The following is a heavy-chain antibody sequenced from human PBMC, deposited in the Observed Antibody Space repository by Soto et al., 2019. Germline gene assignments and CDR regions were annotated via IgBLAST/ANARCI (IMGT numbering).Heavy chain of an antibody. D-gene: IGHD2-15*01. V-gene: IGHV4-39*01. Sequence: QLLLQESGPGQVRPSETLSLTCIVSGGSISSNNYYWGWIRQPPGKGLEWIGSISSSGSTYYSPSLKSRVTMSVDTSKNEFSLKLSSVTAADRAVYYCARLPRGYGNYVDSWGQGILVTVSS. CDR2: ISSSGST. CDR1: GGSISSNNYY. J-gene: IGHJ4*02. CDR3: ARLPRGYGNYVDS.